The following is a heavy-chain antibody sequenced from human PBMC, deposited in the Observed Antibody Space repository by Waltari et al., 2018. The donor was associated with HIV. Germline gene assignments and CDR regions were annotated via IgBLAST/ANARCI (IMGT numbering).Heavy chain of an antibody. Sequence: EVQLVESGGGLVQPGGSLRLSCAASGFTFANYAMSWVRQAPGRGLEWVSAITGSGAATDYADSVRGRFTISRDNSKNTVYLEMNSLEAEDTAVYYCARRTAVHSGNFDYWGQGTLVTFSS. J-gene: IGHJ4*02. CDR1: GFTFANYA. D-gene: IGHD4-17*01. CDR3: ARRTAVHSGNFDY. V-gene: IGHV3-23*04. CDR2: ITGSGAAT.